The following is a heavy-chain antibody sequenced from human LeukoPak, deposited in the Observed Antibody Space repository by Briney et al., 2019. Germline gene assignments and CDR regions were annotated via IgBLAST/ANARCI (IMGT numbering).Heavy chain of an antibody. J-gene: IGHJ4*02. CDR2: ISYDGSNK. CDR1: GFTFSSYD. V-gene: IGHV3-30*04. CDR3: ARYKRGDSSGYRLDY. Sequence: GGSLSLSCAASGFTFSSYDMQWVRQARGKGLEWVAVISYDGSNKDYADSGKGRFTISSYNSKNTLYLQMISLRAEDTAVYYCARYKRGDSSGYRLDYWGQGTLVTVSS. D-gene: IGHD3-22*01.